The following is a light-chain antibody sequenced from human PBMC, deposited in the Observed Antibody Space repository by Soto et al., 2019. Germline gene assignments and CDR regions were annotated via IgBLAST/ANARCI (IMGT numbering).Light chain of an antibody. CDR2: SNN. Sequence: QSVLTQPTSASGTPGQRVTISCSGSSSNIGRNTVNWYQQLPGTAPKVFIYSNNERPSGVPDRFSGSKSGTSASLDNSGLQCGDEADYYCAAWDDSLGGVVFGCGTKLTVL. CDR3: AAWDDSLGGVV. J-gene: IGLJ2*01. V-gene: IGLV1-44*01. CDR1: SSNIGRNT.